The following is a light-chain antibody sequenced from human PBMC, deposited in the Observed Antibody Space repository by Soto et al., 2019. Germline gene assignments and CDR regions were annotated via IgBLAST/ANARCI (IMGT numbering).Light chain of an antibody. J-gene: IGLJ2*01. Sequence: QSVLTQPPSVSAAPGQKVTISCSGSRSNIGNKYVSLYQQLPGTAAKLLIYDSNKRPSVIPDRFSGSKSGTSATLGITGLRTADVAVYYSSTWDSSLSAVVFGGGTQLTVL. CDR1: RSNIGNKY. CDR3: STWDSSLSAVV. CDR2: DSN. V-gene: IGLV1-51*01.